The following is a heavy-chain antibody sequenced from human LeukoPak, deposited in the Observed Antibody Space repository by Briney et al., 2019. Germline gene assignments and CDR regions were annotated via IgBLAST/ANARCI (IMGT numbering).Heavy chain of an antibody. D-gene: IGHD3-10*01. Sequence: EASVKVSCKVSGYTLTELSMHWVRQAPGKGLEWMGGFDPEDGETIYAQKFQGRVTMTEDTSTDTAYMELSSLRSEDTAVYYCATSSITMVRGVIRYYYYYYMDVWGKGTTVTVPS. V-gene: IGHV1-24*01. CDR2: FDPEDGET. CDR1: GYTLTELS. CDR3: ATSSITMVRGVIRYYYYYYMDV. J-gene: IGHJ6*03.